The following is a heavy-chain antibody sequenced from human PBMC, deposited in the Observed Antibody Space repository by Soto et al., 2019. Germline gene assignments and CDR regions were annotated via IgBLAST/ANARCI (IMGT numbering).Heavy chain of an antibody. CDR1: GFTCSASA. CDR3: TRHDYDSSGYYALDY. D-gene: IGHD3-22*01. CDR2: IRSKANSYAT. Sequence: EVQLVESGGGLVQPGGSLKLSCAASGFTCSASALHWVRQASGKGLEWVGRIRSKANSYATTYAASVKGRFTISRDDSKNTAYLQMDSLKTEDTAVYYCTRHDYDSSGYYALDYWGQGTLVTVSS. J-gene: IGHJ4*02. V-gene: IGHV3-73*01.